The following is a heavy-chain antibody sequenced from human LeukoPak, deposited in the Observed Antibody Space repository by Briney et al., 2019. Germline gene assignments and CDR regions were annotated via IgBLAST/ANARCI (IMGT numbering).Heavy chain of an antibody. CDR3: ARDSSEFRSLIPH. Sequence: APVKVSCKASGGTFSNYAISWVRQAPGQGLEWMGGIIPLFGKANYAQKFQGRVTITADESTSTAYMELSSLRSEDTAVYYCARDSSEFRSLIPHWGQGTLVTVSS. J-gene: IGHJ1*01. CDR2: IIPLFGKA. CDR1: GGTFSNYA. D-gene: IGHD2-21*01. V-gene: IGHV1-69*13.